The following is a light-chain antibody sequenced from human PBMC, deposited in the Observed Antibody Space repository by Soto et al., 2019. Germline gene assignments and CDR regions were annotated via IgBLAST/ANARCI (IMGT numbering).Light chain of an antibody. CDR1: QSVSTNY. Sequence: EIVLTQSPGALALSPGEKATLSRRARQSVSTNYLAWYQQKPGQAPRLLIYGASNRATGIPDRFSGSGSGTDFTLTISRLEPEDFAVYYCQQYGSSGTFGQGTKVDIK. CDR2: GAS. CDR3: QQYGSSGT. V-gene: IGKV3-20*01. J-gene: IGKJ1*01.